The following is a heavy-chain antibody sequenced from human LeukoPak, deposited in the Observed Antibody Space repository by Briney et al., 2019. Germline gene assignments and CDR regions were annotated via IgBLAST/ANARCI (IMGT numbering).Heavy chain of an antibody. CDR1: GFTFSSYW. CDR3: ARLDDFWSGYWGNYYYYMDV. D-gene: IGHD3-3*01. CDR2: IKQDGSEK. J-gene: IGHJ6*03. Sequence: GGSLRLSCAASGFTFSSYWMSWVRQAPGKGLEGVASIKQDGSEKYYVDSVKGRFTISRDNAKNSLYLQMNSLIAEDTAVYYCARLDDFWSGYWGNYYYYMDVWGKGTTVTVSS. V-gene: IGHV3-7*01.